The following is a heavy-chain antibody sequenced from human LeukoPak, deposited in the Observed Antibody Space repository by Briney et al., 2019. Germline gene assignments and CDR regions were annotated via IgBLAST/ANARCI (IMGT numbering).Heavy chain of an antibody. CDR2: INIDGSSG. J-gene: IGHJ4*02. D-gene: IGHD6-13*01. Sequence: PGGSLRLSCAASGFTFRSYWMHWVRQAPGKGLVWVSRINIDGSSGSYADSVEGRFTISRDNAKNTLYLQMNSLRAEDTAVYYCARASAAGPYFDYWGQGTLVTVSS. CDR3: ARASAAGPYFDY. CDR1: GFTFRSYW. V-gene: IGHV3-74*01.